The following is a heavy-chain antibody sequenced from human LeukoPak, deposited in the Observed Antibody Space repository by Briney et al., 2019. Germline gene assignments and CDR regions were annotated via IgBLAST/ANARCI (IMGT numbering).Heavy chain of an antibody. D-gene: IGHD3-22*01. J-gene: IGHJ4*02. CDR2: ISSSDYP. V-gene: IGHV3-21*04. Sequence: GGSLRLSCAASGFIFSPYGMTWVRQAPGKGLEWVSTISSSDYPSYTDSVKGRFTVSRDNAKNSLYLQMNSLRAEDTALYYCAKEDDSSGYYKGSFDYWGQGTLVTVSS. CDR3: AKEDDSSGYYKGSFDY. CDR1: GFIFSPYG.